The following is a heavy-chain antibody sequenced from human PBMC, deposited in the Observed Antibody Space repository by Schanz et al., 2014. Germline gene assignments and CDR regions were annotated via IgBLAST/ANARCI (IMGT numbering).Heavy chain of an antibody. J-gene: IGHJ4*03. CDR3: ATGKGEIWAGRY. CDR2: INGYNGHT. D-gene: IGHD3-9*01. V-gene: IGHV1-18*01. Sequence: QVQLVQSGAEVKKPGASVKVSCKASGYTFSSYGITWVRQAPGQGLEWMGWINGYNGHTLYAQKFQGRVTMTTDTSTSTVYMELSSLRSEDTAVYYCATGKGEIWAGRYWGQGTLVTVSS. CDR1: GYTFSSYG.